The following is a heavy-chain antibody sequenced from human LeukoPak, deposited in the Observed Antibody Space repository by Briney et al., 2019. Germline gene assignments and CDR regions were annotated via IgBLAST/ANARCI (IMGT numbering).Heavy chain of an antibody. J-gene: IGHJ4*02. Sequence: ASVKVSCKASGYTFTGYYMHWVRQAPGQGLEWMGWINPNSGGTNYAQKFQGRVTMTRDTSISTAYMELSRLRSDDTAVYYCVRSLTARSGSYFDYWGQGTLVTVSS. CDR3: VRSLTARSGSYFDY. CDR1: GYTFTGYY. V-gene: IGHV1-2*02. CDR2: INPNSGGT. D-gene: IGHD1-26*01.